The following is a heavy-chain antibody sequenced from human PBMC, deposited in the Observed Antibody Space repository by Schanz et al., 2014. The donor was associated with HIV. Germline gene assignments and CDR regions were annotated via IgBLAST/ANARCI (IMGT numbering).Heavy chain of an antibody. V-gene: IGHV3-23*01. CDR1: GFSFLRYE. CDR3: AKADEIRHFDWYHPPFDS. D-gene: IGHD3-9*01. CDR2: LSGSGDRT. J-gene: IGHJ4*02. Sequence: EVQLLESGGGLVQPGGSLRISCVASGFSFLRYEMSWVRQAPGKGLEWLSTLSGSGDRTYYADSVKGRVTISRDNSKNTLYLQMNSLRVEDTAVYYCAKADEIRHFDWYHPPFDSWGQGTRVTVSS.